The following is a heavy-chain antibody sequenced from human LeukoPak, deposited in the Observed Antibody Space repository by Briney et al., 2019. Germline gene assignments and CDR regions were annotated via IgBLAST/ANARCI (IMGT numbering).Heavy chain of an antibody. V-gene: IGHV3-66*04. D-gene: IGHD1-26*01. CDR2: IYSGGST. CDR1: GFSVSSNY. J-gene: IGHJ4*02. CDR3: ARPKIATSREIYFDQ. Sequence: GGSLRLSCAASGFSVSSNYVSWVRQAPGKGLEWVSVIYSGGSTYHADSVKGRFTISRDNSKNTLYLQMNSLRAEDTAVYYCARPKIATSREIYFDQWGQGTLVTVSA.